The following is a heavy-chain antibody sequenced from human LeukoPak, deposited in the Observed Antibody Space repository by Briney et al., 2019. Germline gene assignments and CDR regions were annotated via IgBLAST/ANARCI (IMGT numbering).Heavy chain of an antibody. CDR3: AKEGYYYDSSGYYFDAFDI. D-gene: IGHD3-22*01. Sequence: GGSLRLSCAASGFTFSSYAMSWVRQAPGKGLEWVSAISGSGGSTYYADSVKGRFTISRDNSKNTLYLQMNSLRAEDTAVYYCAKEGYYYDSSGYYFDAFDIWGQGTMVTVSS. CDR2: ISGSGGST. CDR1: GFTFSSYA. V-gene: IGHV3-23*01. J-gene: IGHJ3*02.